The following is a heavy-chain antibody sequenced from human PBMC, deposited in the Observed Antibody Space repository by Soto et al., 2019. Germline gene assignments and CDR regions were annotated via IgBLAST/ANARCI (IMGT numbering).Heavy chain of an antibody. V-gene: IGHV2-5*02. CDR1: GFSLSTRGVG. CDR2: IYWDGDK. CDR3: ASRALDHYDILTGLDY. D-gene: IGHD3-9*01. J-gene: IGHJ4*02. Sequence: QITLKESGPTLVKPTQTLTLTCTVSGFSLSTRGVGVGWIRQPPGKALEWLALIYWDGDKHYSPSLKNSLTITKEPSTNLEVLAMTHMRPVDPATYYCASRALDHYDILTGLDYRGQGTLVTVSS.